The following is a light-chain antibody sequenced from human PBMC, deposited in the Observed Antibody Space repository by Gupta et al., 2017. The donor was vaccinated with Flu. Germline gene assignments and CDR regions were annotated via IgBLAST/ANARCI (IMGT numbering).Light chain of an antibody. V-gene: IGKV3-20*01. J-gene: IGKJ1*01. CDR1: QSVSSSY. CDR3: QQYGSSGT. CDR2: GAS. Sequence: EIVLTQSPGTLSLSPGERATLSCRASQSVSSSYLAWYQQKPGQAPRPRIYGASSRATGIPDRFSGSGSGTDFTLTISRLEPEDFAVYYCQQYGSSGTFGQGTKVEIK.